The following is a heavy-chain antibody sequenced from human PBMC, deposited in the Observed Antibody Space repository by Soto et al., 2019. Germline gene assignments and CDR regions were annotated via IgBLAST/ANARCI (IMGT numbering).Heavy chain of an antibody. CDR3: ARGIEGWYQGRYYYGMDV. CDR1: GGSVSGGSYY. D-gene: IGHD6-19*01. V-gene: IGHV4-61*01. CDR2: IYYSGST. J-gene: IGHJ6*02. Sequence: KTSETLSLTCTVSGGSVSGGSYYWSWIRQPPGKGLEWIGYIYYSGSTNYNPSLKSRVTISVDTSKNQFSLKLSSVTAADTAVYYCARGIEGWYQGRYYYGMDVWGQGSTVTVSS.